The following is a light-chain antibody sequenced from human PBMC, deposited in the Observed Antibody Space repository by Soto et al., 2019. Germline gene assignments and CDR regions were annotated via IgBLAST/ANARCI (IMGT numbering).Light chain of an antibody. CDR1: SSDVGGYNY. J-gene: IGLJ3*02. V-gene: IGLV2-14*01. Sequence: QSALTQPASVSGSPGQSITISCTGTSSDVGGYNYVSWYQQYPGKAPKLMIYEVSNRPSGVSNRFSGSKSGNTASLTISGLQAEDEADYYCSSYRSSILVFGRGTKVTVL. CDR3: SSYRSSILV. CDR2: EVS.